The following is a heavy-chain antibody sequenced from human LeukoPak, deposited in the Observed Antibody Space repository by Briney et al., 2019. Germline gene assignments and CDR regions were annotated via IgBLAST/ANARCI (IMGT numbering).Heavy chain of an antibody. CDR1: GGSISISNYY. J-gene: IGHJ4*02. D-gene: IGHD1-26*01. CDR3: ARRTSNPVGAIDY. Sequence: SQTLSLTCTVSGGSISISNYYWGWIRQPPGRGLEWIGSISYSGTYYNPSLKSRLTISVDTSKNHFSLNLRSVTAADTAVYYCARRTSNPVGAIDYWGQGTLVTVSS. CDR2: ISYSGT. V-gene: IGHV4-39*01.